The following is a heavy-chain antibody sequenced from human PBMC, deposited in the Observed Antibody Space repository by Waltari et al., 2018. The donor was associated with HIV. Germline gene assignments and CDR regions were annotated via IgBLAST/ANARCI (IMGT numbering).Heavy chain of an antibody. J-gene: IGHJ6*03. D-gene: IGHD5-18*01. CDR2: TYYRSKWYN. CDR1: GGSVSSNSAA. CDR3: ARDQGYSYGDDYYYYMDV. V-gene: IGHV6-1*01. Sequence: QVQLQQSGPGLVKPSQTLSLTCSISGGSVSSNSAAWNWIRQSPSRGLEWLGRTYYRSKWYNDYAISVRSRITINPDISKNQFFLQLNSVTPEDTAVYYCARDQGYSYGDDYYYYMDVWGTGTTVTVSS.